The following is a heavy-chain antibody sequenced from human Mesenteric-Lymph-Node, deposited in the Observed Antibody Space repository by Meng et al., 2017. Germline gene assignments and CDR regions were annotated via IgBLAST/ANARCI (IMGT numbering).Heavy chain of an antibody. Sequence: VRVGGEGKNVGGLGKVSVKASECTFTTYEINWVRQAPGQGLEWMGWMNPRSANTGYAQKFQGRVTMTSDTSITTGYMELRSLRSDDTAVYYCARESDYGDFDYWGQGTLVTVSS. V-gene: IGHV1-8*01. J-gene: IGHJ4*02. D-gene: IGHD4-17*01. CDR3: ARESDYGDFDY. CDR1: ECTFTTYE. CDR2: MNPRSANT.